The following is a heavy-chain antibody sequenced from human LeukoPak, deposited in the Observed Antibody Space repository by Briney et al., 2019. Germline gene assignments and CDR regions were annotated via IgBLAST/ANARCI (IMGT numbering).Heavy chain of an antibody. CDR3: AREALAVAGTDDAFDI. V-gene: IGHV3-13*01. CDR1: GFTFSNYD. D-gene: IGHD6-19*01. Sequence: GGSLRLSCAASGFTFSNYDMHWVRQVTGKGLEWVSGIGTAGDTYYPGSVKGRFTISRENAKNSLYLQMNSLRAGDTAVYYCAREALAVAGTDDAFDIWGQGTMVTVSS. CDR2: IGTAGDT. J-gene: IGHJ3*02.